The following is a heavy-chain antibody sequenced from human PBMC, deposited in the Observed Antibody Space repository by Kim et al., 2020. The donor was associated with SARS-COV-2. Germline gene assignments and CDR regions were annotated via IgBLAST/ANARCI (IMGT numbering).Heavy chain of an antibody. D-gene: IGHD1-20*01. CDR3: AKERKRYNPYYYYYGMDV. V-gene: IGHV3-43*01. J-gene: IGHJ6*02. CDR1: GFTFDDYT. Sequence: GGSLRLSCAASGFTFDDYTMHWVRQAPGKGLEWVSLISWDGGSTYYADSVKGRFTISRDNSKNSLYLQMNSLRTEDTALYYCAKERKRYNPYYYYYGMDVWGQGTTVTVSS. CDR2: ISWDGGST.